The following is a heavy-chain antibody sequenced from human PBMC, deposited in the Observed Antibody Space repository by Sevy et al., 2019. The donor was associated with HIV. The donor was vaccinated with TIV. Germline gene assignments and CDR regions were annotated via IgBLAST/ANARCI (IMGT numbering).Heavy chain of an antibody. V-gene: IGHV3-21*01. CDR2: ISSSSSYI. CDR3: ASEAWNY. J-gene: IGHJ4*02. CDR1: GFTFSSYS. Sequence: GGSLRLSCAASGFTFSSYSMNWVRQAPGKGLEWVSSISSSSSYIYYAHSVKGRFTISRDNAKNSLYLQMNSLRAEDTAVYYCASEAWNYWGQGTLVTVSS.